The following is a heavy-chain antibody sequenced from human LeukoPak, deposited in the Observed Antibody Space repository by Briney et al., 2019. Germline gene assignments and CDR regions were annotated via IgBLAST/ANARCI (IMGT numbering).Heavy chain of an antibody. D-gene: IGHD1-26*01. CDR3: AKDQGRRRSYVKAPKSFYFDY. Sequence: PGGSLRLSCAASGFTFSSYAMSWVRQAPGKGLEWVSAISGSGGSTYYADSVKGRFTISRDNSKNTLYLQMNSLRAEDTAVYYCAKDQGRRRSYVKAPKSFYFDYWGQGTLVTVSS. CDR2: ISGSGGST. J-gene: IGHJ4*02. V-gene: IGHV3-23*01. CDR1: GFTFSSYA.